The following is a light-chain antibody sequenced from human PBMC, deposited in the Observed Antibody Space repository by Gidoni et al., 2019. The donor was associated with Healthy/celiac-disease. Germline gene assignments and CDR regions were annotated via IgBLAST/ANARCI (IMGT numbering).Light chain of an antibody. J-gene: IGLJ1*01. CDR2: EVS. CDR1: SSDVGRYDY. CDR3: SSHAGTYSPLV. V-gene: IGLV2-8*01. Sequence: QSALTQPPSASGSPGHSVAISCTGASSDVGRYDYVSWFQQHPGKAPKLLIYEVSKRPSGVPDRFSGSKSGNTASLTVSGLQAEDEAEYHCSSHAGTYSPLVFGTGTSVTV.